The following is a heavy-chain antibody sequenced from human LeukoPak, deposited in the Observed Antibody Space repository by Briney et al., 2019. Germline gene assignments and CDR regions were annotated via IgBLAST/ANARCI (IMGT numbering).Heavy chain of an antibody. V-gene: IGHV3-7*01. CDR3: ARQPHQLELPGFDY. D-gene: IGHD1-7*01. Sequence: PGGSLRHFCAASGFNYSSYWMSWVRQAPGKGLEWVANIKQDGSEKYYVDYVKGRFTISRDNAKNSLYLQMNSLRAEDTAVYYGARQPHQLELPGFDYWGQGTLVTVSS. CDR1: GFNYSSYW. CDR2: IKQDGSEK. J-gene: IGHJ4*02.